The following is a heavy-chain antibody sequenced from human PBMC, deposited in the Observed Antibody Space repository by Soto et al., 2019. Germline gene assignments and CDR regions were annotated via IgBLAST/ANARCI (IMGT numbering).Heavy chain of an antibody. Sequence: QVQLVQSGGEVKKPGSSVKVSCKASGGTFSSYAISWVRQAPGQGLEWMGGIISIFGTANYAQKLQGRGTSTADESASTVYRELSSVRSEDTGVYYCARRREGYYDSSGSFDYWGQGTLVTVSS. CDR3: ARRREGYYDSSGSFDY. V-gene: IGHV1-69*01. J-gene: IGHJ4*02. CDR1: GGTFSSYA. CDR2: IISIFGTA. D-gene: IGHD3-22*01.